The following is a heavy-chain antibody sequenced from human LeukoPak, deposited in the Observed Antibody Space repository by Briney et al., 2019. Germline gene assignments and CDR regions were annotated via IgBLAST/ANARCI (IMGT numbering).Heavy chain of an antibody. D-gene: IGHD1-26*01. V-gene: IGHV4-59*01. Sequence: SETLSLTCTVSGGSISSYYWSWLRQPPGKGLEWIGYIYFSGSTNYNPSLKSRVTISVDTSKNQFSLKLNSVTAADTAVYYCASGIVGATWIDYWGQGTLVTVSS. CDR3: ASGIVGATWIDY. CDR2: IYFSGST. CDR1: GGSISSYY. J-gene: IGHJ4*02.